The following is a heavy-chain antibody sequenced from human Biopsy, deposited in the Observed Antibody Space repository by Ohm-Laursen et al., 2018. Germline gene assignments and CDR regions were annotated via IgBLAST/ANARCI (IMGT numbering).Heavy chain of an antibody. D-gene: IGHD3-9*01. J-gene: IGHJ1*01. CDR3: ATKLTGYFHH. Sequence: SSVKVSCKASGGTFINYAISWVRQAPGQGLEWLGGNIPILGTGNYARKFQDRVTVAADTSTSTATMELRSLRSDDTAVYYCATKLTGYFHHWGQGTLVIVSS. CDR2: NIPILGTG. V-gene: IGHV1-69*06. CDR1: GGTFINYA.